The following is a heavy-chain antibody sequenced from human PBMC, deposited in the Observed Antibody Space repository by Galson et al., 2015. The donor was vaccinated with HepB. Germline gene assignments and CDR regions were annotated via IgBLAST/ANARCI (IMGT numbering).Heavy chain of an antibody. J-gene: IGHJ4*02. Sequence: SLRLSCAASGFTFSSYAMSWVRQAPGKGLEWVSAISGSGGSTYYADSVKGRFTISRDNSKNTLYLQMNSLRAEDTAVYYCAKGVNYYGSGSYYPYFDYWGQGTLVTVSS. D-gene: IGHD3-10*01. CDR2: ISGSGGST. CDR1: GFTFSSYA. CDR3: AKGVNYYGSGSYYPYFDY. V-gene: IGHV3-23*01.